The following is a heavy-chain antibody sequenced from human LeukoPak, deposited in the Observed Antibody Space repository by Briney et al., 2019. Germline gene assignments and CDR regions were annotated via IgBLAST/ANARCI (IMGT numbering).Heavy chain of an antibody. CDR2: INHSGST. J-gene: IGHJ2*01. CDR1: GGSISTSNYY. CDR3: ARAGVAAYWYFDL. V-gene: IGHV4-39*07. D-gene: IGHD3-3*01. Sequence: SETLSLTCTVSGGSISTSNYYWSWIRQPPGKGLEWIGEINHSGSTNYKPSLKSRVTISVDTSKNQFSLKLSSVTAADTAVYYCARAGVAAYWYFDLWGRGTLVTVSS.